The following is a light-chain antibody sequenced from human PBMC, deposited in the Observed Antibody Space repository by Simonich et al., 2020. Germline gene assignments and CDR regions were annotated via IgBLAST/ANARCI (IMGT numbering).Light chain of an antibody. V-gene: IGKV1-9*01. J-gene: IGKJ2*01. Sequence: IQLTQSPSFLSASVGDRVTITCRASQGISSYLDWYQQKPGKAPKLLIYAASTLQSGVPARFSGSGSGTEFTLTISSLQPEDFATYYCQQLNSYPRFTFGQGTKLEIK. CDR2: AAS. CDR1: QGISSY. CDR3: QQLNSYPRFT.